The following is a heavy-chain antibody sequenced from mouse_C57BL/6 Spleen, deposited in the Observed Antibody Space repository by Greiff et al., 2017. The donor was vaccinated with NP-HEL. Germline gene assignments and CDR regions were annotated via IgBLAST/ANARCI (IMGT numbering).Heavy chain of an antibody. CDR3: ARGSYSNYYAMDY. Sequence: EVMLVESEGGLVQPGSSMKLSCTASGFTFSDYYMAWVRQVPEKGLEWVANINYDGSSTYYLDSLKSRFIISRDNAKNILYLQMSSLKSEDTATYYCARGSYSNYYAMDYWGQGTSVTVSS. D-gene: IGHD2-5*01. CDR2: INYDGSST. J-gene: IGHJ4*01. CDR1: GFTFSDYY. V-gene: IGHV5-16*01.